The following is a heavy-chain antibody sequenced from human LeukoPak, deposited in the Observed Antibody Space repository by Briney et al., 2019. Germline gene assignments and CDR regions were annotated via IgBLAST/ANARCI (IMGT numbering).Heavy chain of an antibody. D-gene: IGHD3-22*01. CDR2: IYPGDSDT. Sequence: PGEFLKISCKGSGYRFSNYWIAWVRQMPGKGLEWMGLIYPGDSDTKYNPSFQGQVTISADKSISTVYLRWSSLRASDTAMYYCARQPNYFDTRGYLSHAFDIWGQGTMVTVS. CDR3: ARQPNYFDTRGYLSHAFDI. V-gene: IGHV5-51*01. J-gene: IGHJ3*02. CDR1: GYRFSNYW.